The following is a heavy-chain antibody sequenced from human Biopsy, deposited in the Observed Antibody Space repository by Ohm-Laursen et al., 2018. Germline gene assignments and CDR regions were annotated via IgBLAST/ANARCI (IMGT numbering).Heavy chain of an antibody. Sequence: SVKVSCKASGYTFTNYGISWVRQAPGQGLEWMGWISPYNGDTDYAQKLQGRVTMTTDTSTSTAYMDLRSLRPDDTAVYYCARDRWPHVTLLGLVVFDFWGQGTLVIVSS. CDR3: ARDRWPHVTLLGLVVFDF. J-gene: IGHJ4*02. V-gene: IGHV1-18*01. CDR2: ISPYNGDT. CDR1: GYTFTNYG. D-gene: IGHD3-3*01.